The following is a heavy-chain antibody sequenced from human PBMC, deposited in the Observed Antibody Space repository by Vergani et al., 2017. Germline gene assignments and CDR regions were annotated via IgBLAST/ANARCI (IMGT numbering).Heavy chain of an antibody. CDR1: ESSFTSNQ. D-gene: IGHD2-21*01. V-gene: IGHV5-51*01. J-gene: IGHJ4*02. CDR3: TRHVPCGDGACLHFDH. Sequence: EVMLVQSGAEVKKPGESLKISCKYSESSFTSNQIAWVRQMSGKGLQWMGNITPFDSKIAYSPSFQGQVTMSIDKSITTAYLQWRSLEASDTAIYYCTRHVPCGDGACLHFDHWGQGTQVTVSS. CDR2: ITPFDSKI.